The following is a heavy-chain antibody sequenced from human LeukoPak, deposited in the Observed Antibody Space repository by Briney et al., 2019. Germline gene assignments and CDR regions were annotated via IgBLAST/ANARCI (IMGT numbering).Heavy chain of an antibody. CDR2: ISGSGGST. V-gene: IGHV3-23*01. D-gene: IGHD6-13*01. CDR3: AKALEQETVIALDS. J-gene: IGHJ4*02. CDR1: GFTFSTYA. Sequence: GGSLGLSCAASGFTFSTYAMSWVRQAPGKGLEWVSAISGSGGSTYYADSVKALFTIPRDNSKNTLYLQMNSLRAEDTSIYFCAKALEQETVIALDSWGQGTLVTVSS.